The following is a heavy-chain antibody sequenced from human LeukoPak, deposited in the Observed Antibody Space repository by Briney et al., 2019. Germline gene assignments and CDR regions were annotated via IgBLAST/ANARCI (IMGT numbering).Heavy chain of an antibody. CDR3: ARHKQNWNYRGVDY. CDR2: ISGSGGST. CDR1: GFTFSSYA. J-gene: IGHJ4*02. Sequence: PGGSLRLSYAASGFTFSSYAMSWVRQAPGKGLEWVSAISGSGGSTYYADSVKGRFTISRDNAKNSLYLQMNSLRAEDTAVYYCARHKQNWNYRGVDYWGQGTLVTVSS. V-gene: IGHV3-23*01. D-gene: IGHD1-7*01.